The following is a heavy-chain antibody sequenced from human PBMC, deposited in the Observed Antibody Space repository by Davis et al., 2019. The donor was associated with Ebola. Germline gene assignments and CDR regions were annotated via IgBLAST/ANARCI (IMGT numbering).Heavy chain of an antibody. CDR1: GFTFSDYV. D-gene: IGHD5-24*01. CDR3: ARGPRRDGYNFAVSTFDV. CDR2: ISSSGSII. J-gene: IGHJ3*01. Sequence: GESLKISCAASGFTFSDYVMNWVRQAPGKGLEWVSYISSSGSIIYHGDSVQGRFAISRDNAKNSLYLEMSSLRDEDTAVYYCARGPRRDGYNFAVSTFDVWGHGTMVIVSS. V-gene: IGHV3-48*02.